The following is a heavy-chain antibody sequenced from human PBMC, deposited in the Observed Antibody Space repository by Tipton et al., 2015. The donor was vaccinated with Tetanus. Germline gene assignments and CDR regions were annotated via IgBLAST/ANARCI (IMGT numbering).Heavy chain of an antibody. CDR2: IYTSGST. CDR3: ARGFWFDP. V-gene: IGHV4-39*07. Sequence: TLSLTCTVSGGSISSSSYYWGWIRQPPGKGLEWIGSIYTSGSTNYNPSLKSRVTMSVDTSKNQFSLKLSSVTAADTAVYYCARGFWFDPWGQGTLVTVSS. CDR1: GGSISSSSYY. J-gene: IGHJ5*02.